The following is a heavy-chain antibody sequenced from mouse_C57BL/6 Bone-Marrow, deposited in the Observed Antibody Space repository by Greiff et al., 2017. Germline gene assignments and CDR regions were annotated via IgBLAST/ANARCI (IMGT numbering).Heavy chain of an antibody. V-gene: IGHV14-4*01. J-gene: IGHJ2*01. Sequence: VQLQQSGAELVRPGASVKLSCTASGFNIKDDYMHWVKQRPEQGLEWIGWIDPENGDTEYASKFQGKATITADTSSNTAYLQLSSLTSEDTAVYYCTYFTTVAVRYYFDYWGQGTTLTVSS. CDR1: GFNIKDDY. D-gene: IGHD1-1*01. CDR2: IDPENGDT. CDR3: TYFTTVAVRYYFDY.